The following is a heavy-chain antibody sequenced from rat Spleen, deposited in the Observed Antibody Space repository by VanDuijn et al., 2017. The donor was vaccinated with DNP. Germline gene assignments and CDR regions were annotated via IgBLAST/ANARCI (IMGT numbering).Heavy chain of an antibody. J-gene: IGHJ4*01. CDR2: INKDSSTI. CDR1: GFNFNDYW. CDR3: ARAFITFYAMDA. D-gene: IGHD1-10*01. V-gene: IGHV4-2*01. Sequence: EVKLVESGGGLVQPGRSLKLSCAASGFNFNDYWMGWVRQAPGKGLEWIGEINKDSSTINYTPSLKDKFTISRDNAQNTLYLQMSKLGSEDTAIYYCARAFITFYAMDAWGQGTSVTVSS.